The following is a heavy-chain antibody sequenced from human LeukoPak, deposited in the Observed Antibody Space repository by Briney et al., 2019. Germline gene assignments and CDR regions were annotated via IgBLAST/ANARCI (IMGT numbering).Heavy chain of an antibody. CDR2: IKSKTDGGTT. V-gene: IGHV3-15*01. CDR3: TTDRTDTAMVTGHYFDY. Sequence: GGSLRLSSAASGFTFSNAWMSWVRQAPGKGLEWVGRIKSKTDGGTTDYAAPVKGRFTISRDDSKNTLYLQMNSLKTEDTAVYYCTTDRTDTAMVTGHYFDYWGQGTLVTVSS. CDR1: GFTFSNAW. J-gene: IGHJ4*02. D-gene: IGHD5-18*01.